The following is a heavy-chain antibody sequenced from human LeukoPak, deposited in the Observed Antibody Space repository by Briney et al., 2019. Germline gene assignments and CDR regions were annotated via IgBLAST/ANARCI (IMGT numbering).Heavy chain of an antibody. Sequence: SVKVSCKASGGTFSSYAINWVRQAPGQGLEWMGRIMPIFGIINYAQKFQGRVTTTTDESTSTAHMELSSLRSEDTAVYYCAREYCSSSSCYGGNWFDPWGQGTLVTVSS. V-gene: IGHV1-69*05. J-gene: IGHJ5*02. CDR3: AREYCSSSSCYGGNWFDP. CDR1: GGTFSSYA. CDR2: IMPIFGII. D-gene: IGHD2-2*01.